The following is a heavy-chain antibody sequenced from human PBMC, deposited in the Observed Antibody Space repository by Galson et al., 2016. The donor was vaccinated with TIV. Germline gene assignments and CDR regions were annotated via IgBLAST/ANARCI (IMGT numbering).Heavy chain of an antibody. D-gene: IGHD3/OR15-3a*01. J-gene: IGHJ4*01. V-gene: IGHV3-74*01. CDR1: GFTFSNYW. CDR3: VRGGLEPFDY. Sequence: SLRLSCAASGFTFSNYWMHWVRQVPGKGLVWVSRINTDGSTTTYVDSVEGRFTISRDNARNTLYLLMNSLRVEDTAVYYCVRGGLEPFDYWGHGTLVTVSS. CDR2: INTDGSTT.